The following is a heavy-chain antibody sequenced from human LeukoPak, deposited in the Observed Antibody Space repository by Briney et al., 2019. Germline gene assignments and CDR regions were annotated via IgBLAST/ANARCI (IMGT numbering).Heavy chain of an antibody. CDR2: INWNGGST. J-gene: IGHJ6*02. CDR3: ARAVRYPNVNRGGMDV. D-gene: IGHD1-26*01. CDR1: GFTFDDYG. V-gene: IGHV3-20*01. Sequence: GGSLRLSCAASGFTFDDYGMSWVRQAPGKGLEWVSGINWNGGSTGYADSVKGRFTISRAKNSLYLQMNSLRAEDTALYHCARAVRYPNVNRGGMDVWGQGTTVTVSS.